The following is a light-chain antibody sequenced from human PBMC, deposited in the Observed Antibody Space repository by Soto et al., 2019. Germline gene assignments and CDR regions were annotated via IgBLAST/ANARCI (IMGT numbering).Light chain of an antibody. Sequence: QSVLTQPPSVSGAPGQRVTISCTGSISNIGAGFDVHWYQQLPGTAPKVLIYGNTNRPSGVPDRFSGSKSGTSASLAITGLRTEDEADYYCQSYDSSLSASVFGGGTQLTVL. CDR2: GNT. CDR3: QSYDSSLSASV. J-gene: IGLJ2*01. CDR1: ISNIGAGFD. V-gene: IGLV1-40*01.